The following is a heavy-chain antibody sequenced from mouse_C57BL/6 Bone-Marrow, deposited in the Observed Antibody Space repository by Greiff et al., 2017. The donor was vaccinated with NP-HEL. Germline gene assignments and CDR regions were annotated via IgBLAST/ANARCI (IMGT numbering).Heavy chain of an antibody. V-gene: IGHV1-42*01. D-gene: IGHD3-1*01. CDR1: GYSFTGYY. Sequence: VQLQQSGPELVKPEASVKISCKASGYSFTGYYMNWVKQSPEKSLEWIGEINPSTGGTTYNQKFKAKATLTVDKSSSTAYMQLKSLTSEDSAVYYCARDGSGFAYWGQGTLVTVSA. J-gene: IGHJ3*01. CDR3: ARDGSGFAY. CDR2: INPSTGGT.